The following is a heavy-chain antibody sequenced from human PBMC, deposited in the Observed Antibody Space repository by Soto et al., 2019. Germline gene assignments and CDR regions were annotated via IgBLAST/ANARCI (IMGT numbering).Heavy chain of an antibody. J-gene: IGHJ6*02. V-gene: IGHV3-74*01. Sequence: DVELVESGGGLVQPGGSLRLSCAASGFTFSSYWMHWVRQAPGKGLVWVSRINSDGSITSYADSVKGRFTISRDNAKNTLYLHMNSLRAEDTAVYYCARQEGAAFYYDGMDVWGQGTTVTVSS. CDR2: INSDGSIT. CDR1: GFTFSSYW. CDR3: ARQEGAAFYYDGMDV.